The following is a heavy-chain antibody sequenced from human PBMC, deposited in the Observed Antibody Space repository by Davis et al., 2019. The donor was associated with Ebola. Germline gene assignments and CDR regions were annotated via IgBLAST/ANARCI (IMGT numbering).Heavy chain of an antibody. Sequence: AASVKVSCKASGYTFTNYYMHWVRQAPGQGLEWMGRIIPSLGITHFAQKFQGRVTITADKSTSTAYMELSSLRSEDTAVYYCARDRMPRADDGSGSERTYYYYYGMDVWGQGTTVTVSS. D-gene: IGHD3-10*01. V-gene: IGHV1-69*04. CDR3: ARDRMPRADDGSGSERTYYYYYGMDV. CDR1: GYTFTNYY. J-gene: IGHJ6*02. CDR2: IIPSLGIT.